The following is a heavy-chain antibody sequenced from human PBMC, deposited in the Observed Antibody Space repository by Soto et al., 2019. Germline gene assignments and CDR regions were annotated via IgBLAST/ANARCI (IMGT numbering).Heavy chain of an antibody. Sequence: GGSLRLSCAASGFTFSSYAMSWVRQAPGKGLEWVSVISGSGGSTYYADSVKGRFTISRDNSKNTLYLQMNSLRAEDTAVYYCAIGPSVAGLDYWGQGTLVTVSS. D-gene: IGHD6-19*01. CDR1: GFTFSSYA. J-gene: IGHJ4*02. V-gene: IGHV3-23*01. CDR2: ISGSGGST. CDR3: AIGPSVAGLDY.